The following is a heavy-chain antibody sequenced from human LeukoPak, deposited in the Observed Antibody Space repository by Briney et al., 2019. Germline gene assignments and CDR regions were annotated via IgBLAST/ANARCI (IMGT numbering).Heavy chain of an antibody. D-gene: IGHD1-7*01. V-gene: IGHV4-59*08. CDR1: GGSLSSYS. Sequence: IPSGTLSLTCTVSGGSLSSYSWSWIRQPPGKGLEWIGYVYYSGSTNYNPSLKSRVTISVDTSKNQFSLNLSSVTAADTAVYYCARQRYNWNYMIDPWGQGTLVTVSS. CDR2: VYYSGST. CDR3: ARQRYNWNYMIDP. J-gene: IGHJ5*02.